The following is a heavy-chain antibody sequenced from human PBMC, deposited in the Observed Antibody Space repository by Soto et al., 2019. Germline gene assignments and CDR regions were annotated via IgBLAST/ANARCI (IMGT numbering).Heavy chain of an antibody. CDR2: IYYSGST. V-gene: IGHV4-31*03. CDR3: ARDLLAAANQKWFDP. CDR1: GGSISSGFYY. Sequence: SETLSLTCTVSGGSISSGFYYWSWIRQHPGKGLEWIGYIYYSGSTYYNPSLKSRVTISVDTSKNQFSLKLSSVTAADTAVYYCARDLLAAANQKWFDPWGQGTLVTVSS. J-gene: IGHJ5*02. D-gene: IGHD6-13*01.